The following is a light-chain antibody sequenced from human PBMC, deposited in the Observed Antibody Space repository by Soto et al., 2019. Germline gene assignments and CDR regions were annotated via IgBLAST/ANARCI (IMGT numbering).Light chain of an antibody. Sequence: DIEMTQSPSSLSASVGDRVTITCRASQGISNYLAWYQQRPGKVPKLLIYAASTLQSGVPSRFSGSGSGTDFPLTISSLQPEDVATYYCQKYYSAPWTFGQGTEVEIK. V-gene: IGKV1-27*01. CDR3: QKYYSAPWT. CDR1: QGISNY. CDR2: AAS. J-gene: IGKJ1*01.